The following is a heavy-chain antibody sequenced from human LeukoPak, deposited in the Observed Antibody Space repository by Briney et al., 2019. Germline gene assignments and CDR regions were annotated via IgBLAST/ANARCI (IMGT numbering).Heavy chain of an antibody. CDR1: GGSISSGDYS. V-gene: IGHV4-30-4*01. J-gene: IGHJ6*02. CDR2: FYYSGST. CDR3: ATGRYGDYRYGMDV. Sequence: SETLSLTCTVSGGSISSGDYSWTWIRQPPGKGLEWIGYFYYSGSTSYNPSLKSRVTISVDTSKNQFSLKLSSVTAADTAAYYCATGRYGDYRYGMDVWGQGTTVTVSS. D-gene: IGHD4-17*01.